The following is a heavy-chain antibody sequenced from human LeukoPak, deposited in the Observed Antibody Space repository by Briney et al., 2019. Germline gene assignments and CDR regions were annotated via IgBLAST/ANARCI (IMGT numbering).Heavy chain of an antibody. D-gene: IGHD4-11*01. CDR3: TTLTMELLTQGKT. V-gene: IGHV3-30*03. CDR2: ISFDGSNE. CDR1: GFTFSGYG. Sequence: GGSLRLSCAASGFTFSGYGLFWVRQAPGKELEWVAVISFDGSNEYYADSVKGRFTISRDNSKNTLYLQMNSLRAEDTAVYYCTTLTMELLTQGKTWGQGTLVTVSS. J-gene: IGHJ5*02.